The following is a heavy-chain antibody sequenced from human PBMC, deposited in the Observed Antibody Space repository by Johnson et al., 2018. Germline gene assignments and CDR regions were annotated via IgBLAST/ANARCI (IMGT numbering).Heavy chain of an antibody. CDR1: GFTFNKYG. V-gene: IGHV3-23*01. Sequence: EVQLWEAGGGLVEPGGSLGLSCTASGFTFNKYGMAWVRQVPGKGLEWVSTINEDGRNTHYTDSVQGRFTISRDNSRNTVFLQMESLRPDHTAVYYCTQDVGPTYSWFDSWGQGTLVTVSS. CDR3: TQDVGPTYSWFDS. J-gene: IGHJ5*01. CDR2: INEDGRNT. D-gene: IGHD1-26*01.